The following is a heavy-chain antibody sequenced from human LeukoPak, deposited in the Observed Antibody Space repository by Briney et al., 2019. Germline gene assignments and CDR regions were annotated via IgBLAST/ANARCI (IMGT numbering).Heavy chain of an antibody. D-gene: IGHD2-8*01. CDR3: ARAPSQYGVMSDDY. CDR1: GGSFSGYY. CDR2: INHSGST. Sequence: SETLSLTCAVYGGSFSGYYWSWIRQPPGKGLEWIGEINHSGSTNYNPSLKSRVTISVDTSKNQFSLKLSSVTAADTAVYYCARAPSQYGVMSDDYWGQGTLVTVSS. J-gene: IGHJ4*02. V-gene: IGHV4-34*01.